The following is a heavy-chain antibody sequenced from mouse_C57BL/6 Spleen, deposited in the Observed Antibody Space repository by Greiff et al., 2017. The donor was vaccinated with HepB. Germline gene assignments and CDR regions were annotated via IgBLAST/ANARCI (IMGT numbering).Heavy chain of an antibody. V-gene: IGHV1-76*01. CDR1: GYTFTDYY. J-gene: IGHJ1*03. CDR2: IYPGSGNT. Sequence: VQLQQSGAELVRPGASVKLSCKASGYTFTDYYINWVKQRPGQGLEWIARIYPGSGNTYYNEKFKGKATLTAEKSSSTAYMQLSSLSSEDSAVYFCASDYGSSYWYFDVWGTGTTVTVSS. CDR3: ASDYGSSYWYFDV. D-gene: IGHD1-1*01.